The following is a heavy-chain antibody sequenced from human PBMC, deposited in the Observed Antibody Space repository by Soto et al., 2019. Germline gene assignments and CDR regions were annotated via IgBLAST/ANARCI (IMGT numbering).Heavy chain of an antibody. CDR2: ISSSSSYI. V-gene: IGHV3-21*01. D-gene: IGHD4-17*01. J-gene: IGHJ6*02. CDR1: GFTFSSYS. CDR3: ARGGGDYDYYYYRMDV. Sequence: EVQLVESGGGLVKPGGSLRLSCAASGFTFSSYSMNWVRQAPGKGLEWVSSISSSSSYIYYADSVKGRFTISRDNAKNSLYLQMNSLRAEDTAVYYCARGGGDYDYYYYRMDVWGQGTTVTVSS.